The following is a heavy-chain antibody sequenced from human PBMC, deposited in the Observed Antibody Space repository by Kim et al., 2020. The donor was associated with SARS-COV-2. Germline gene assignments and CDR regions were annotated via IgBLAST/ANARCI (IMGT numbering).Heavy chain of an antibody. J-gene: IGHJ4*01. D-gene: IGHD2-2*01. CDR3: ATRNCSSTSCSPHYFDY. Sequence: SETLSLTCTVSGCSISSYYWSWIRQPPGKGLEWIGYIYYSGSTNYNPSLKSRVTISADTSKNQFSLKLISVTAADTAVYYCATRNCSSTSCSPHYFDYWG. CDR1: GCSISSYY. V-gene: IGHV4-59*08. CDR2: IYYSGST.